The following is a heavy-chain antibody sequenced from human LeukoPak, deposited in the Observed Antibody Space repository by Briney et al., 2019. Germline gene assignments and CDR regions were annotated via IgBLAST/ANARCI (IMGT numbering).Heavy chain of an antibody. V-gene: IGHV3-7*01. J-gene: IGHJ4*02. CDR2: KKQDGSEK. CDR3: ASGTLINDYVWGSYRHHDY. D-gene: IGHD3-16*02. Sequence: PGGSLRLSCAASGFTFSSYWMSWFGRAPGKGRGGVPTKKQDGSEKYYVDSVKGRFTISRDNAKNSLYLQMNSLRAEDTAVYYCASGTLINDYVWGSYRHHDYWGQGTLVTVSS. CDR1: GFTFSSYW.